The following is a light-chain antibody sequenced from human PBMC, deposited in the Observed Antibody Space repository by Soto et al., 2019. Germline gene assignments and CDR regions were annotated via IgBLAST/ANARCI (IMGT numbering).Light chain of an antibody. CDR2: EDT. Sequence: QSALTQPASVSGSAGQSITISCTGTSSDVGNYNLVSWYLHHPGKAPKLLIYEDTKRPSGVSNRFSGSRSGNTASLTVSGLQAEDEAHYYCSSFTSKSTLIFGGGTKVTVL. J-gene: IGLJ2*01. V-gene: IGLV2-14*02. CDR3: SSFTSKSTLI. CDR1: SSDVGNYNL.